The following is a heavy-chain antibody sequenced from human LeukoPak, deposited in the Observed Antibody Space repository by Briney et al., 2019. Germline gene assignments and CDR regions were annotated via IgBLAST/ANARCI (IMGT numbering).Heavy chain of an antibody. J-gene: IGHJ4*01. D-gene: IGHD6-19*01. V-gene: IGHV3-23*01. CDR1: EFTFSNSA. Sequence: GGSLRLSCAASEFTFSNSAMSWVRQAPGKGLEWVSTLSGSGITTYYADSVKGRFTISRDNSKSTLYLQMNSLRAEDTAVYYCAKGIYSSGWSYFDYWGHGTLVTVSS. CDR3: AKGIYSSGWSYFDY. CDR2: LSGSGITT.